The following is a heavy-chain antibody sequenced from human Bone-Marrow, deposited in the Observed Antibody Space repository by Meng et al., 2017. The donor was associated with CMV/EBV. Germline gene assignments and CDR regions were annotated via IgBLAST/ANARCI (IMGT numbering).Heavy chain of an antibody. D-gene: IGHD1-7*01. V-gene: IGHV4-38-2*02. CDR3: ARQTGTTFYVY. Sequence: SETLSLTCTVSGSPISSGYYWGWIRQPPGKGLEWIGSIYDSVSTFYNPSLKSRVTTSIDTSKNQFSLKLSSVTAADTAVYYCARQTGTTFYVYWGQGTLVTVSS. J-gene: IGHJ4*02. CDR1: GSPISSGYY. CDR2: IYDSVST.